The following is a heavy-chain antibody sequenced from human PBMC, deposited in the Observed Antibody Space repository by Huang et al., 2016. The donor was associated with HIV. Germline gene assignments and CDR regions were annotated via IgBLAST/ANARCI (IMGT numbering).Heavy chain of an antibody. CDR2: LNPKNGAN. CDR1: GYTFADYF. V-gene: IGHV1-2*02. D-gene: IGHD5-12*01. Sequence: QVQLVQSGAEVKKPGASVKVSCKPSGYTFADYFIHWVRQAPGQGLGWRAVLNPKNGANNYAQKFLGRVTVTGDTSIKTAYMEFSGLTSDDTANYYCTRDGVAPDEEFDYWGQGTLIIVSS. CDR3: TRDGVAPDEEFDY. J-gene: IGHJ4*02.